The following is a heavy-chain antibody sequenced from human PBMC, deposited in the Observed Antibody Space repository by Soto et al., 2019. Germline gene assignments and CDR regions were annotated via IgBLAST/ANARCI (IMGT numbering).Heavy chain of an antibody. CDR2: IYHSGST. CDR1: GGSLSNYY. D-gene: IGHD3-10*01. V-gene: IGHV4-34*01. Sequence: SETLSLTCAVSGGSLSNYYWSWIRQPPGKGLEWIGEIYHSGSTNYNPSLKSRVTISVDTSKNQFYLKLSSVTAADTAVYYCASARGSRNRNAFNIWGKGTMVTVSS. J-gene: IGHJ3*02. CDR3: ASARGSRNRNAFNI.